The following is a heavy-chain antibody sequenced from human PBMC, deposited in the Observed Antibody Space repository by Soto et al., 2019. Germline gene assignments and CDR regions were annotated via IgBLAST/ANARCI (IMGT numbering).Heavy chain of an antibody. Sequence: PGGSLRLSFAASGYTFSSYDKHWVRPARGKGLERVSAIGAGGETYYAGSVKGRFTISRENAKKSLYLQMKSLRAGDSGGYYFEGRYCRGPSCPAMGMGFDSGGQGTLVPVSS. CDR1: GYTFSSYD. V-gene: IGHV3-13*04. D-gene: IGHD2-15*01. CDR3: EGRYCRGPSCPAMGMGFDS. J-gene: IGHJ4*02. CDR2: IGAGGET.